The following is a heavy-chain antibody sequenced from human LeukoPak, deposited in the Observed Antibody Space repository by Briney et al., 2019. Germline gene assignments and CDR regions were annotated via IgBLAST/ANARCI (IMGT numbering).Heavy chain of an antibody. V-gene: IGHV3-64*01. J-gene: IGHJ4*02. D-gene: IGHD5-18*01. Sequence: GGSLRLSCAASGFTFSSYAMHWVRQAPGKGLEYVSAISSNGGSYANSVKGRFTISRDNSKNTLYLQMGSLRAEDMAVYYCARVGLGGYNKGGLGYWGQGTLVTVSS. CDR3: ARVGLGGYNKGGLGY. CDR1: GFTFSSYA. CDR2: ISSNGGS.